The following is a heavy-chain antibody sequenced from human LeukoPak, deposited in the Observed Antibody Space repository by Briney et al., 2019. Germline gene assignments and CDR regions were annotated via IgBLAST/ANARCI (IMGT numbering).Heavy chain of an antibody. J-gene: IGHJ5*02. CDR3: ARDLNDSSGYLPGP. Sequence: GASVKVSCKASGYTFSGYNMHWMRQAPGQGREWMGRINPNSGGTNYAQKFQGRVTMTRDTSISTAYMELSRPRTREWTVYYGARDLNDSSGYLPGPWAEATVLTVSS. CDR2: INPNSGGT. V-gene: IGHV1-2*06. D-gene: IGHD3-22*01. CDR1: GYTFSGYN.